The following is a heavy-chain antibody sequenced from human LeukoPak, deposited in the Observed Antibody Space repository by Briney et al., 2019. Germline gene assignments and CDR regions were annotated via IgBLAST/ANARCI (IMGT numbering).Heavy chain of an antibody. J-gene: IGHJ6*02. Sequence: GSLRLSCAASGFTFSSYAMNWVRQTPEKGLEWVSAIGITGNTYYADSVKGRFTISRDNSKNTLYLQMNSLRAEDTAVYYCARQTGYCSRDSCYFDVWGQGTTVTVSS. CDR2: IGITGNT. CDR1: GFTFSSYA. V-gene: IGHV3-23*01. CDR3: ARQTGYCSRDSCYFDV. D-gene: IGHD2-2*01.